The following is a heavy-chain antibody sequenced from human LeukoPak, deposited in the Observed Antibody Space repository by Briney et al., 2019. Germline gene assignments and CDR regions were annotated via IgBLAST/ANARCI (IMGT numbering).Heavy chain of an antibody. CDR1: GFSLSTPGMC. V-gene: IGHV2-70*01. CDR3: ARIRGSGDYFDY. Sequence: SGPALVKPTQTLTLTCTFSGFSLSTPGMCVSWIRQPPGKALEWLALIDWDDDKYYTTSLKTRLPISKATSKTQVVLTVTNMDPVDTATYYCARIRGSGDYFDYWGQGTPVTVSS. J-gene: IGHJ4*02. CDR2: IDWDDDK. D-gene: IGHD7-27*01.